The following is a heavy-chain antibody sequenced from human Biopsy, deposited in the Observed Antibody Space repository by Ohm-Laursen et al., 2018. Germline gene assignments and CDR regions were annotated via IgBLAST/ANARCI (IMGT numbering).Heavy chain of an antibody. V-gene: IGHV1-46*01. Sequence: ASVKVSCKSSRYTFTTYYIHWVRQAPGQGLEWMGIINPGGNSTACTQNFQGRVTMTWDTSTTTVYMELSSLRSEDTAVYYCVLASFDYWGQGTLVTVPS. CDR2: INPGGNST. CDR1: RYTFTTYY. J-gene: IGHJ4*02. CDR3: VLASFDY.